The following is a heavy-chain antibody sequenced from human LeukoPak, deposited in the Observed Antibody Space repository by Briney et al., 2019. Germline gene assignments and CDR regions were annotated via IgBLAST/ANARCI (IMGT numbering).Heavy chain of an antibody. V-gene: IGHV4-34*01. CDR2: INHSGST. CDR3: ARRTAGYNWDY. J-gene: IGHJ4*02. D-gene: IGHD5-24*01. Sequence: SETLSLTCAVYGGSFSGYYWSWIRQPPGKGLEWIGEINHSGSTNYNPSLKSRVTISVDPSKNQYSLKLSSVTAADTAVYYCARRTAGYNWDYWGQGTLVTVSS. CDR1: GGSFSGYY.